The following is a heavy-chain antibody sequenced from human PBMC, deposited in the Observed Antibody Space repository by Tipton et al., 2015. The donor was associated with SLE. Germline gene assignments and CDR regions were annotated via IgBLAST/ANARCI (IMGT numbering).Heavy chain of an antibody. J-gene: IGHJ3*02. CDR3: AGMDYHHTSGAEAFDI. Sequence: TLSLTCIVSGDSISNYYWSWIRQPPGKGLEWIGTMYYSGSTHYNPSLKSRVTISVDTSKNQFSLKLSSVTAADTAVYYCAGMDYHHTSGAEAFDIRGQGTMVTVSS. D-gene: IGHD3-22*01. V-gene: IGHV4-59*04. CDR1: GDSISNYY. CDR2: MYYSGST.